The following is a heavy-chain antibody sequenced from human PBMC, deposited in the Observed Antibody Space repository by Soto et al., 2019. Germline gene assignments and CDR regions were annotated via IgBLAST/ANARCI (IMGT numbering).Heavy chain of an antibody. CDR3: ARGVGITIFGAVTTRPFFDF. Sequence: QVQLQESGPGLVKPSQSLSLTCTVSGDSFSSGGYYRTWIRQHPKEGLEWIGYIYYSGTTYYNPSLMSRVTISSDKSKIQFSLKLSSVTAADMAVYFCARGVGITIFGAVTTRPFFDFWGQGTLVTVSS. CDR2: IYYSGTT. D-gene: IGHD3-3*01. V-gene: IGHV4-31*03. J-gene: IGHJ4*02. CDR1: GDSFSSGGYY.